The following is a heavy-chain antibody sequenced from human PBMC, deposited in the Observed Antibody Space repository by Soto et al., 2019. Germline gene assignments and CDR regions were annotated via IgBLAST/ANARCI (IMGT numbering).Heavy chain of an antibody. Sequence: QLQLQESGPGLVKPSETLSLTCTVSGGSISSSSYYWGWIRQPPGKGLEWIGSIYYRGSTYYNPSLKSRVTISVDTSKNQFSLKLSSVTAADTAVYYCARHWVDTAMVAEAFDIWGQGTMVTVSS. CDR1: GGSISSSSYY. V-gene: IGHV4-39*01. CDR3: ARHWVDTAMVAEAFDI. D-gene: IGHD5-18*01. J-gene: IGHJ3*02. CDR2: IYYRGST.